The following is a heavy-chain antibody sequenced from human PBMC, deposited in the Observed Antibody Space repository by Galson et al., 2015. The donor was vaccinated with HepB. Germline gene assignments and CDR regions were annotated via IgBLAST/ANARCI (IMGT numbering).Heavy chain of an antibody. J-gene: IGHJ4*02. V-gene: IGHV6-1*01. Sequence: CAISGDSVSSNSGAWNWIRQSPSRGLEWLGRTYYRSKWYSGYAVFVKSRITINPDTSKNQFPLQLKSVTPEDTGVYYCASGVTGRFDYWGQGTLVTVSS. CDR3: ASGVTGRFDY. CDR1: GDSVSSNSGA. D-gene: IGHD1-20*01. CDR2: TYYRSKWYS.